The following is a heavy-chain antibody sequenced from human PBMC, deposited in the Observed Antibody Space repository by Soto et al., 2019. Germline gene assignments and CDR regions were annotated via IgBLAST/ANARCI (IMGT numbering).Heavy chain of an antibody. Sequence: SETLSLTCTVSGGSISSYYWSWIRQPPGKGLEWVGYIYYSGITNYNPSLKSRVTISVDTSKNQFSLKLSSVTAADTAVYYCARYKSNYYYGMDVWGQGTTVTVSS. CDR2: IYYSGIT. J-gene: IGHJ6*02. CDR3: ARYKSNYYYGMDV. V-gene: IGHV4-59*01. D-gene: IGHD1-20*01. CDR1: GGSISSYY.